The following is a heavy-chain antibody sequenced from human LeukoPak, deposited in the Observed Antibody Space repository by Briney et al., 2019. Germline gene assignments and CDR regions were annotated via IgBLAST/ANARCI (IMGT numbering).Heavy chain of an antibody. D-gene: IGHD6-19*01. V-gene: IGHV3-48*03. CDR1: GFTFSTHE. J-gene: IGHJ4*02. Sequence: GGSLRLSCAASGFTFSTHEMNWVRQAPGKGLEWVSYISSSGSTTYYADSVKGRFTISRDNAKNSLYLQMNSLRAEDTAVYYCARDALRSGWLNWGQGTLVTVSS. CDR3: ARDALRSGWLN. CDR2: ISSSGSTT.